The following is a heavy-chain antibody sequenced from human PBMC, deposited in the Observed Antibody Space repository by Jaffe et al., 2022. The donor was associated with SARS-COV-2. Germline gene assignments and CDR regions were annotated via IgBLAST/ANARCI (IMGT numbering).Heavy chain of an antibody. J-gene: IGHJ4*02. D-gene: IGHD3-22*01. CDR2: INHSGST. CDR3: ARATATYHSDSSDYYD. V-gene: IGHV4-34*01. CDR1: GESFSGYY. Sequence: QVQLQQWGAGLLKPSETLSLTCGVSGESFSGYYLTWIRQPPGKGLEWIGDINHSGSTNYNPSLKSRVTISVDTSKNQFSLKLSSVTAADTAVYYCARATATYHSDSSDYYDWGQGTLVTVSS.